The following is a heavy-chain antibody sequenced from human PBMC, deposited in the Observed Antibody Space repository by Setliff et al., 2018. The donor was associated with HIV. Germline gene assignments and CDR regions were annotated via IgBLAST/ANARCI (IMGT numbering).Heavy chain of an antibody. V-gene: IGHV3-7*01. J-gene: IGHJ4*02. CDR1: GLPFYNYW. D-gene: IGHD1-26*01. CDR2: VKQDGTET. CDR3: ARWGSGSYERVFDY. Sequence: PGGSLRLSCVASGLPFYNYWMTWLRRAPGKGLESVANVKQDGTETRYVDSVKGRFTISRDNANNLVYLQMNSLRVEDAAVYFCARWGSGSYERVFDYWGQGMLVTVSS.